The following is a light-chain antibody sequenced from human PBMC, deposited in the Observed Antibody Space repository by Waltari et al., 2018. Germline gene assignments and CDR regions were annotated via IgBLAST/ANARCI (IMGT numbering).Light chain of an antibody. V-gene: IGLV2-14*03. CDR2: DVS. J-gene: IGLJ2*01. CDR3: SSYTSSSTVV. CDR1: SSAVGGYNY. Sequence: QSALTQPASVSGSPGQSITIPCTGTSSAVGGYNYVSWYQQHPGKAPKLMISDVSNRPAGVSNRCSGSKAGNTASLTISGLQAEEEAEYYCSSYTSSSTVVFGGGTKLTVL.